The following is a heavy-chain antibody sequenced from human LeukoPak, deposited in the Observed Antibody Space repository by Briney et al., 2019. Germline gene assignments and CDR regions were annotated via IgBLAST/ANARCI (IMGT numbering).Heavy chain of an antibody. V-gene: IGHV4-34*01. Sequence: SETLSLTCAVYGGSFSGYYWSWIRQPPGKGLEWIGEINHSGSTNYNPSLKSRVTISLDTSKNQFSLKLSSVTAADTAVYYCARASYSYDINGWVPFDYWGQGTLVTVSS. J-gene: IGHJ4*02. CDR3: ARASYSYDINGWVPFDY. D-gene: IGHD3-22*01. CDR1: GGSFSGYY. CDR2: INHSGST.